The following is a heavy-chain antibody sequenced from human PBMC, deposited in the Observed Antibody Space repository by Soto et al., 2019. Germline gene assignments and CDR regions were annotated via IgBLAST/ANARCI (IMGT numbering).Heavy chain of an antibody. CDR1: GFTFSSYS. CDR3: ARVIAAAGYYYYGMGV. Sequence: PGGSLRLSCAASGFTFSSYSMNWVRQAPGKGLEWVSSISSSSSYIYYADSVKGRFTISRDNAKNSLYLQMNSLRAEDTAVYYCARVIAAAGYYYYGMGVWGQGTTVTVSS. J-gene: IGHJ6*02. V-gene: IGHV3-21*01. CDR2: ISSSSSYI. D-gene: IGHD6-13*01.